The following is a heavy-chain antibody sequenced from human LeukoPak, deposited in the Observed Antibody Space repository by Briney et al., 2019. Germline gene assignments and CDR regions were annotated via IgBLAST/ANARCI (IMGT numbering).Heavy chain of an antibody. V-gene: IGHV3-53*01. J-gene: IGHJ4*02. D-gene: IGHD3-10*01. CDR3: ATSLLAPDNFDY. Sequence: PGGSLRLSCAASGFTVSSNYMSWVRQAPGKGLEWVSVIYSGGSTYYADSVKGRFTISRDNSKNTLYLQMNSLRAEDTAVYYCATSLLAPDNFDYWGQGTLVTVPS. CDR2: IYSGGST. CDR1: GFTVSSNY.